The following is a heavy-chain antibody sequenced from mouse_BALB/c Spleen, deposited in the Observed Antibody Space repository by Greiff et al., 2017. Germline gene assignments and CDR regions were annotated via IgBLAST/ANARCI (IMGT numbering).Heavy chain of an antibody. Sequence: EVQLQQSGAELVRSGASVKLSCTASGFNIKDYYMHWVKQRPEQGLEWIGWIDPENGDTEYAPKFQGKATMTADTSSNTAYLQLSSLTSEDTAVYYGNAIPITTVVATDYWGQGTTLTVAS. CDR2: IDPENGDT. CDR1: GFNIKDYY. D-gene: IGHD1-1*01. V-gene: IGHV14-4*02. CDR3: NAIPITTVVATDY. J-gene: IGHJ2*01.